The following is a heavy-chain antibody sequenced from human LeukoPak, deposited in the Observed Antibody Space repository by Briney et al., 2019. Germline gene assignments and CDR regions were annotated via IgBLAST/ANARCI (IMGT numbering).Heavy chain of an antibody. V-gene: IGHV5-51*01. CDR1: GYSFSSYW. Sequence: GESLKVSCKGSGYSFSSYWIGWVRQMPGKGLEWMGLIYPGDSDTRYSPSFQGQVTISADKSISTAYLQWSSLKASDTAMYYCARRDDSKAFDYWGQGTLVTVSS. J-gene: IGHJ4*02. CDR2: IYPGDSDT. D-gene: IGHD3-22*01. CDR3: ARRDDSKAFDY.